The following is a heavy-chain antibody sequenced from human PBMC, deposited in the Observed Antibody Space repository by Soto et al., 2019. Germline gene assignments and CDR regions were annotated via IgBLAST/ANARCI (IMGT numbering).Heavy chain of an antibody. CDR2: ISWNSDTI. CDR3: AKDLAAAGTQDAFDV. CDR1: GFTFDDYA. D-gene: IGHD6-13*01. V-gene: IGHV3-9*01. Sequence: EVQLVESGGGLVQSGRSLRLSCAASGFTFDDYAMHWVRQAPGKGLEWVSGISWNSDTIAYADSVKGRFTISRDNAKNALYLQMNSLRPEDTALDYCAKDLAAAGTQDAFDVWGQGTMVTVSS. J-gene: IGHJ3*01.